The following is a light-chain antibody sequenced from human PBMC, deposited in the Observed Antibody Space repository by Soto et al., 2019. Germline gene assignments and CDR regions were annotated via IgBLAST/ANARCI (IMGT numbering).Light chain of an antibody. Sequence: QSALTQPPSVSGSPGQSVTISCTGTSSDVGSYNRVSWYQQPPGTAPKLMIYEVSNRPSGVSDRFSGSKSGNTASLTISGLQAEDEADYYCNSYTSRSTYVFGTGTKVTVL. J-gene: IGLJ1*01. CDR1: SSDVGSYNR. CDR3: NSYTSRSTYV. V-gene: IGLV2-18*02. CDR2: EVS.